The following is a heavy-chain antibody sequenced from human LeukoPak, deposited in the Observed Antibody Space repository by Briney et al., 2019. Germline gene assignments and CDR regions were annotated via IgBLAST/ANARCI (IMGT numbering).Heavy chain of an antibody. Sequence: PGGSLRLSCAASGFTFSSYSMNWVRQAPGKGLEWVSSISSSSSYIYYADSVKGRFTISRDNAKNSLYLQMNSLRAEDTAVYYCASTYSSGWYSEDYWGQGTLVTVSS. CDR1: GFTFSSYS. D-gene: IGHD6-19*01. V-gene: IGHV3-21*01. CDR3: ASTYSSGWYSEDY. J-gene: IGHJ4*02. CDR2: ISSSSSYI.